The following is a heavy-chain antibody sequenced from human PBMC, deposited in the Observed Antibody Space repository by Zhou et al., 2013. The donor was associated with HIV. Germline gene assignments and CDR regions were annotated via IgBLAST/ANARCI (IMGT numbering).Heavy chain of an antibody. J-gene: IGHJ6*03. CDR2: ISSYKGHT. D-gene: IGHD3-10*01. CDR3: ARALSAPWFGGGFFYMDV. V-gene: IGHV1-18*01. CDR1: GFTLTGFG. Sequence: QVQLVQSGAEVKKPGASVKVSCKASGFTLTGFGISWVRQAPGQGLEWMGWISSYKGHTNFAQKLQGRVSVTTDTSTNTAYMELRNLRSDDTAVYYCARALSAPWFGGGFFYMDVWGKGTTVTVS.